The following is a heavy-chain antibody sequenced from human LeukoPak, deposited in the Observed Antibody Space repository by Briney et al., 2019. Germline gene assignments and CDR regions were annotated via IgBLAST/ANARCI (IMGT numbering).Heavy chain of an antibody. V-gene: IGHV4-39*07. Sequence: SETLSLTCTVSGGSISSSSYYWGWIRQPPGKGLEWIGSIYYSGSTYYNPSLKSRVTISVDTSKNQFSLKLSSVTAADTAVYYCARVGRNEYSSGWYSDAFDIWGQGTMVTVSS. CDR2: IYYSGST. CDR3: ARVGRNEYSSGWYSDAFDI. J-gene: IGHJ3*02. CDR1: GGSISSSSYY. D-gene: IGHD6-19*01.